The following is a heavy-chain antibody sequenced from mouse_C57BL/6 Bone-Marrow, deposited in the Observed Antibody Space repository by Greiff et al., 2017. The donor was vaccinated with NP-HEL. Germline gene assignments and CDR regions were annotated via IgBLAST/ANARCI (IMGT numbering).Heavy chain of an antibody. CDR1: GFTFSDYG. V-gene: IGHV5-15*01. J-gene: IGHJ3*01. CDR2: ISNLAYSI. D-gene: IGHD2-5*01. CDR3: ARQDYSNYEGWFAY. Sequence: EVKLVESGGGLVQPGGSLKLSCAASGFTFSDYGMAWVRQAPRKGPEWVAFISNLAYSIYYADTVTGRFTISRENAKNTLYLEMSSLRSEDTAMYYCARQDYSNYEGWFAYWGQGTLVTVSA.